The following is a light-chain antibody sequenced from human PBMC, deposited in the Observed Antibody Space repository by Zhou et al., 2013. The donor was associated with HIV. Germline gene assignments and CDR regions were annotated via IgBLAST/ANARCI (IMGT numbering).Light chain of an antibody. CDR1: QNISSY. CDR2: AAS. Sequence: AIRMTQSPSSFSASTGDRVTITCRASQNISSYLAWYHQKPGKAPKLLIYAASTLQSGVPSRFSGSGSGTDFTLTISCLQSEDFATYYCQQYYSYPWTFGQGTKVEIK. J-gene: IGKJ1*01. V-gene: IGKV1-8*01. CDR3: QQYYSYPWT.